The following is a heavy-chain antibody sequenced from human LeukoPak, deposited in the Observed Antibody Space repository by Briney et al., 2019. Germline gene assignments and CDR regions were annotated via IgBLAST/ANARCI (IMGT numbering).Heavy chain of an antibody. D-gene: IGHD1-26*01. CDR3: ARWRELRAFDI. V-gene: IGHV4-39*07. J-gene: IGHJ3*02. Sequence: SETLSLTCTVSGGSISSSSYYWGWIRQPPGKGLEWIGSIYYSGSTYYNPSLKSRVTISVDTSKNQFSLKLSSVTAADTAVYYCARWRELRAFDIWGQGTMVTVSS. CDR1: GGSISSSSYY. CDR2: IYYSGST.